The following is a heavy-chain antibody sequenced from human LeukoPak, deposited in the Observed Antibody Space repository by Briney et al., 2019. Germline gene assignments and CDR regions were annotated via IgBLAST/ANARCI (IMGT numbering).Heavy chain of an antibody. J-gene: IGHJ4*02. V-gene: IGHV1-69*04. CDR3: ARESAYGSGSYNF. CDR1: GGTFSSYA. Sequence: SVKVSCKASGGTFSSYAISWVRQAPGQGLEWMGRIIPILGIANYAQKFQGRVTITADKSTSTAYMELSSLRSEDTAVYYCARESAYGSGSYNFWGQGTLVTVSS. CDR2: IIPILGIA. D-gene: IGHD3-10*01.